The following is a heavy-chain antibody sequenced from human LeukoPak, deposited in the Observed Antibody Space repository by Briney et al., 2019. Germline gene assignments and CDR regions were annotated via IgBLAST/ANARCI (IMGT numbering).Heavy chain of an antibody. CDR3: ARDLTMIVVVNHYYGMDV. V-gene: IGHV4-4*07. D-gene: IGHD3-22*01. J-gene: IGHJ6*02. CDR1: GGSISSYY. CDR2: IYTSGST. Sequence: SETLSLTCTVSGGSISSYYWSWIRQPAGKGLEWIGRIYTSGSTNYNPSLKSRVTMSVDTSKNQFSLKLSSVTAADTAVYYCARDLTMIVVVNHYYGMDVWGQGTTVTVSS.